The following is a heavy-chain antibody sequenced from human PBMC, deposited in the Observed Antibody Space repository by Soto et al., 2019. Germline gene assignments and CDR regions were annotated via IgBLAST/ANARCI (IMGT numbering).Heavy chain of an antibody. CDR1: GFTFSSYW. V-gene: IGHV3-74*01. CDR2: ISNDGSST. CDR3: ARLPNKSPQN. J-gene: IGHJ1*01. Sequence: EVQLVESGGGLVQPGGSLRLSCVASGFTFSSYWMHWVRQAPGKGLVWVSSISNDGSSTSYADPVKGRFTISRDNAKNTLYLQMNSLRAGDTAVYYCARLPNKSPQNWGQGTLVIVSP.